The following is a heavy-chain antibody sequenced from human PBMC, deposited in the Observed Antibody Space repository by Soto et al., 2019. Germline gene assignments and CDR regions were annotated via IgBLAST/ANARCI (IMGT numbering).Heavy chain of an antibody. D-gene: IGHD1-1*01. CDR2: IYSGGTT. Sequence: PGGSLRLSCAASGFTVSNNYMTWVRQAPGKGLEWVSVIYSGGTTYYADSVKGRFTIHRDNSNNTLYLQMNTLRAEDTAMYYCARLAWTTRNFDYWGQGTLVTLSS. CDR1: GFTVSNNY. V-gene: IGHV3-53*01. CDR3: ARLAWTTRNFDY. J-gene: IGHJ4*02.